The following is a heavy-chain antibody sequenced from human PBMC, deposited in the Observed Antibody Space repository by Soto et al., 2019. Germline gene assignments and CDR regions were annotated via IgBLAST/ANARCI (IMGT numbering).Heavy chain of an antibody. CDR2: MNPNSGNT. D-gene: IGHD6-13*01. CDR1: GYTFTSYD. V-gene: IGHV1-8*01. J-gene: IGHJ3*02. CDR3: ARVPGSSWVNAWDI. Sequence: QVQLVQSGAEVKKPGASVKVSCKASGYTFTSYDINWVRQATGQGLEWTGWMNPNSGNTGYAQKFKGRVTMTRNTSISTAYMERRSLRSEDTAVYYCARVPGSSWVNAWDIWGQGTMVTVAS.